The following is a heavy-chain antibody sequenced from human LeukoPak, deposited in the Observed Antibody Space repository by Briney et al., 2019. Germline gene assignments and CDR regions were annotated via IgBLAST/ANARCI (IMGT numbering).Heavy chain of an antibody. D-gene: IGHD6-19*01. CDR2: INSDGSST. J-gene: IGHJ4*02. CDR3: ARDRGSGWYYFDY. V-gene: IGHV3-74*01. CDR1: GFTFSSYW. Sequence: PGGSLKLSCAASGFTFSSYWMHWVRQAPGKGLVWVSRINSDGSSTSYADSVKGRFTISRDNAKNTLYLQMNSLRAEDTAVYYCARDRGSGWYYFDYWGQGTLVTVSS.